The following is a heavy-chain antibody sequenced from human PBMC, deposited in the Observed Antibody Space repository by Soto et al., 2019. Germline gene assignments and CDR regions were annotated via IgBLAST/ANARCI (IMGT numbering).Heavy chain of an antibody. CDR1: GGSVSSSSYY. V-gene: IGHV4-39*07. CDR3: AKVPAYDYVWGTYYYFDY. D-gene: IGHD3-16*01. J-gene: IGHJ4*02. CDR2: VYYSGST. Sequence: SETLSLTCTVSGGSVSSSSYYWGWVRQPPGKGLEWIGSVYYSGSTYYNPSLESRVTISVDKSKNTLYLQMNSLRAEDTAVYYCAKVPAYDYVWGTYYYFDYWGLGALVTVSS.